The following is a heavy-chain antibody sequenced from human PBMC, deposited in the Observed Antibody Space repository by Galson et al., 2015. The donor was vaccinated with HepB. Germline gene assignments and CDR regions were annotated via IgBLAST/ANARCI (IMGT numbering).Heavy chain of an antibody. V-gene: IGHV3-23*01. CDR1: GFTFSSYA. D-gene: IGHD2-8*01. CDR2: ISGSGGST. CDR3: AKEGDCTNGVCYGLQH. J-gene: IGHJ1*01. Sequence: SLRLSCAASGFTFSSYAMSWVRQAPGKGLEWVSAISGSGGSTYYADSVKGRFTISRDNSKNTLYLQMNSLRAEDTAVYYCAKEGDCTNGVCYGLQHWGQGTLVTVSS.